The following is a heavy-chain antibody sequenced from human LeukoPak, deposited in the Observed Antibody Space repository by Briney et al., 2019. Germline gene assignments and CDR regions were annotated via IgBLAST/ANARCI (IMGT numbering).Heavy chain of an antibody. Sequence: ASVKASCKSSGYTLSDYGFTWVRQAPGQGLEWMGWISGFNGKTNYAVRVQDRLTLTTDTSTNTTTLDLRGLRPDDTAMYYCARVGSSGEFDLWGQGTLLTVSS. CDR1: GYTLSDYG. CDR3: ARVGSSGEFDL. D-gene: IGHD6-13*01. V-gene: IGHV1-18*01. CDR2: ISGFNGKT. J-gene: IGHJ5*02.